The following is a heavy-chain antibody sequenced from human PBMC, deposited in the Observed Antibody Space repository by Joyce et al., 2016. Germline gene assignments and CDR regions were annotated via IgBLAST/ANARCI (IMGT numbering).Heavy chain of an antibody. CDR3: ARYSGYNVKGGAFDI. CDR1: GFSFSSYS. CDR2: ISGSSDTT. Sequence: EVQLVESGGGLVQPGGSLRLSCAASGFSFSSYSMNWVRQAPGKGLEWVSYISGSSDTTYYADSVKGRFTISRDNAKNSLYLQINSLRDEDTAVYYCARYSGYNVKGGAFDIWGQGTMVTVSS. D-gene: IGHD5-12*01. V-gene: IGHV3-48*02. J-gene: IGHJ3*02.